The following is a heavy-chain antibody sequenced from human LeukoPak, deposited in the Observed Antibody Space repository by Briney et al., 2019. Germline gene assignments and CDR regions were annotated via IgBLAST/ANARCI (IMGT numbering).Heavy chain of an antibody. CDR1: GYTFTGYY. V-gene: IGHV1-2*02. D-gene: IGHD3-3*01. J-gene: IGHJ4*02. CDR3: ARASVAPREWLSFDY. CDR2: INPNGGGT. Sequence: ASVKVSXKASGYTFTGYYMHWVRQAPGQGLEWMGWINPNGGGTNYAQKFQGRVTMTRDTSISTAYMELSRLRSDDTAVYYCARASVAPREWLSFDYWGQGTLVTVSS.